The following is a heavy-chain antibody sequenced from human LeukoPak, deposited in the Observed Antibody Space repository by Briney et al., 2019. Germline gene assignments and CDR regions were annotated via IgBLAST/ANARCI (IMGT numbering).Heavy chain of an antibody. J-gene: IGHJ4*02. CDR1: GYTFTSYG. V-gene: IGHV1-8*01. CDR3: ARKLLYSSSWPPGY. CDR2: MNPNSGNT. Sequence: GASVKVSCKASGYTFTSYGINWVRQATGQGLEWMGWMNPNSGNTGYAQKFQGRVTMTRNTSISTAYMELSSLRSEDTAVYYCARKLLYSSSWPPGYWGQGTLVTVSS. D-gene: IGHD6-13*01.